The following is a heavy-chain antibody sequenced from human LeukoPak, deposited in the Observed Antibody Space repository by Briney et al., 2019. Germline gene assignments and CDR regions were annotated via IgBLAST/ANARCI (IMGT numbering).Heavy chain of an antibody. V-gene: IGHV1-18*01. CDR1: GYTFTSYG. Sequence: ASVKVSCKASGYTFTSYGISWVRQAPGQGLEWMGWISAYNGNTSYAQKFQGRVTMTRDTSTSTVYMELSSLRSEDTAVYYCAREIAAAGPWFDPWGQGTLVTVSS. CDR3: AREIAAAGPWFDP. J-gene: IGHJ5*02. CDR2: ISAYNGNT. D-gene: IGHD6-13*01.